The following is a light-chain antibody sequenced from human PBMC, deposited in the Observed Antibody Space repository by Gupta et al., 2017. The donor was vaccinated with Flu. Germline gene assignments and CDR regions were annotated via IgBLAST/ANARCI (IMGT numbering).Light chain of an antibody. J-gene: IGLJ2*01. Sequence: NSIGSKIVSWYQQKPGQAPVVVVYDDNVRPSGIPERFSGSNSGNTATLTISRVEAGDEADYFCQVWDSSSDHPVVFGGGTNLTVL. CDR2: DDN. CDR3: QVWDSSSDHPVV. CDR1: SIGSKI. V-gene: IGLV3-21*02.